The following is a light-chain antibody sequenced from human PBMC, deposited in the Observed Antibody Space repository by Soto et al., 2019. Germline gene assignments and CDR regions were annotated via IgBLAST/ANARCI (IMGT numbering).Light chain of an antibody. CDR2: VAS. CDR3: QQTFSPPYT. Sequence: DIQMTQSLSSLSASVGDTVTITCRASQSISNSLSWYQQKPGKAPKFLIYVASTLQRGVQSSFSGSGSGTDFTLTISSLQPEDVATYYCQQTFSPPYTFGQGTKLEIK. CDR1: QSISNS. J-gene: IGKJ2*01. V-gene: IGKV1-39*01.